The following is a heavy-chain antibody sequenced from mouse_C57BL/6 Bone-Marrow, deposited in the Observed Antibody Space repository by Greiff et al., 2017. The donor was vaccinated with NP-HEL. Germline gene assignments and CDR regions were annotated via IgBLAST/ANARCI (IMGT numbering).Heavy chain of an antibody. CDR3: TREDYSNPWFAY. CDR2: ISSGGDYI. D-gene: IGHD2-5*01. CDR1: GFTFSSYA. Sequence: EVKVEESGEGLVKPGGSLKLSCAASGFTFSSYAMSWVRQTPEKRLEWVAYISSGGDYISYADTVKGRFTISRDNARNTLYLQMSSLKSEDTAMDYCTREDYSNPWFAYWGQGTLVTVAA. V-gene: IGHV5-9-1*02. J-gene: IGHJ3*01.